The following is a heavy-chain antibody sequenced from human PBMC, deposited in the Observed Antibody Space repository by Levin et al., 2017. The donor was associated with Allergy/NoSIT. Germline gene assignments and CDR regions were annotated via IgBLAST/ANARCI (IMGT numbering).Heavy chain of an antibody. CDR3: ARDRWSGVADTSDYFDY. J-gene: IGHJ4*02. D-gene: IGHD3-22*01. CDR1: GGSISSNY. CDR2: IFSSGNT. V-gene: IGHV4-4*07. Sequence: RSQTLSLTCTVSGGSISSNYWSWIRQPAGKGLEWIGRIFSSGNTNNNPSLKSWVTMSVDTSKNQFSLKLSSVTAADTAVYYCARDRWSGVADTSDYFDYWGQGILVTVSS.